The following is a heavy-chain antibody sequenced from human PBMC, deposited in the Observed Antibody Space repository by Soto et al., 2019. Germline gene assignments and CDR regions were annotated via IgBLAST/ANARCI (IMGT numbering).Heavy chain of an antibody. D-gene: IGHD5-18*01. V-gene: IGHV1-2*02. Sequence: ASVKVSCKASGYTFTGYYMHWVRQAPGQGLEWMGWINPNSGGTNYAQKFQGRVTMTRDTSISTAYMELSRPRSDDTAVYYCARDRIRGYSYGKSFDYWGPGTLVTVSS. CDR1: GYTFTGYY. CDR3: ARDRIRGYSYGKSFDY. CDR2: INPNSGGT. J-gene: IGHJ4*02.